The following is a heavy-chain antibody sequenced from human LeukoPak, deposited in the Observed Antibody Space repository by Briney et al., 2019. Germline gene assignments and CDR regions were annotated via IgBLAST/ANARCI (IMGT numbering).Heavy chain of an antibody. CDR1: GFPFSSYG. V-gene: IGHV3-30*18. Sequence: GRSLRLSCAASGFPFSSYGMHWVRQAPGKGLEWVAVISYDGSNKYYADSVKGRFTISRDNSKNTLYLQMNSLRAEDTAVYYCAKKLRQAGLDVWGQGATVTVSS. CDR3: AKKLRQAGLDV. CDR2: ISYDGSNK. J-gene: IGHJ6*02. D-gene: IGHD6-25*01.